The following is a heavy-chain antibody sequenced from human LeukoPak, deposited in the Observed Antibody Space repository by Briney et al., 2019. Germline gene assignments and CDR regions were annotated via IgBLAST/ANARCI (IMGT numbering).Heavy chain of an antibody. V-gene: IGHV1-69*04. CDR3: ARVDTAMVIDY. CDR2: IIPILGIA. CDR1: GGTFSSYA. J-gene: IGHJ4*02. Sequence: SVKVSCKASGGTFSSYAISWVRQATGQGLEWMGRIIPILGIANYAQKFQGRVTITADKSTSTAYMELSSLRSEDTAVYYCARVDTAMVIDYWGQGTLVTVSS. D-gene: IGHD5-18*01.